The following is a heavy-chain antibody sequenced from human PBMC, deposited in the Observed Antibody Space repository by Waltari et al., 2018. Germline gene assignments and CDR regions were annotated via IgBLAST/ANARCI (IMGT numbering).Heavy chain of an antibody. V-gene: IGHV4-34*01. CDR3: ARRWQLWPLNNIAAAGTHFDY. Sequence: QVQLQQWGAGLLKPSETLSLTCAVYGGSFSGYYWSWIRQPPGKGLEWIGEINPSGMTNYNRGLKSRITISADTSKNQVSLKLSSVTAADTAVYYCARRWQLWPLNNIAAAGTHFDYWGQGTLVTVSS. J-gene: IGHJ4*02. CDR1: GGSFSGYY. CDR2: INPSGMT. D-gene: IGHD6-13*01.